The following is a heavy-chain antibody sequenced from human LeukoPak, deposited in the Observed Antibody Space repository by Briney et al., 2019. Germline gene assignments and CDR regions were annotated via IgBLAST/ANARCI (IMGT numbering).Heavy chain of an antibody. CDR1: GGSFSGYY. V-gene: IGHV4-34*01. CDR3: ARELLRHDILTGSYFDY. D-gene: IGHD3-9*01. J-gene: IGHJ4*02. CDR2: INHSGST. Sequence: SETLSLTCAVYGGSFSGYYWSWIRQPPGKGLEWIGEINHSGSTNYNPSLKSRVTISVDTSKNQFSLKLSSVTAADTAVYYCARELLRHDILTGSYFDYWGQGTLVTVSS.